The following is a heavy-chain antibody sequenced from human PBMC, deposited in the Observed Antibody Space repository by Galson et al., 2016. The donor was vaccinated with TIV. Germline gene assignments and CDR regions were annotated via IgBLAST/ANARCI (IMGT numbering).Heavy chain of an antibody. J-gene: IGHJ4*02. Sequence: QSGAEVTKPGESLKISCRGSGYRFSDYWIGWVRQTPEEGLEWMGVIYPGASDTKYSPSFQGQVTISADRSINTAYLQWNRLKASDTAIYFCATLSSGWPNYFDSWGQGTLVTVSS. CDR1: GYRFSDYW. D-gene: IGHD6-19*01. V-gene: IGHV5-51*01. CDR3: ATLSSGWPNYFDS. CDR2: IYPGASDT.